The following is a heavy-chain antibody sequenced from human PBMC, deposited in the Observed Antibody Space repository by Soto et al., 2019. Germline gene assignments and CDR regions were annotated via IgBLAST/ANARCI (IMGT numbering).Heavy chain of an antibody. CDR2: INHSGST. D-gene: IGHD6-13*01. V-gene: IGHV4-34*01. J-gene: IGHJ6*02. CDR1: GGSFSGYY. Sequence: PSETLSLTCAVYGGSFSGYYWSWIRQPPGKGLEWIGEINHSGSTNYNPSLKSRVTISVDTSKNQFSLKLSSVTAADTAVYYCARGRGYSSSWYRASYYYGMDVWGQGTTVT. CDR3: ARGRGYSSSWYRASYYYGMDV.